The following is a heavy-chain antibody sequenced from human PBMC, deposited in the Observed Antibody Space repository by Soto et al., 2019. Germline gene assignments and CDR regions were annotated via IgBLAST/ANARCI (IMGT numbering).Heavy chain of an antibody. V-gene: IGHV3-23*01. Sequence: GGSLRLSCAASGFTFSSYAMSWVRQAPGKGLEWVSAISGSGGSTYYADSVKGRFTISRDNSKNTLYLQMNSLRAEDTAVYYCAKDPNSKNYDFWSGLNWFDPWGQGTLVTVSS. J-gene: IGHJ5*02. CDR2: ISGSGGST. D-gene: IGHD3-3*01. CDR1: GFTFSSYA. CDR3: AKDPNSKNYDFWSGLNWFDP.